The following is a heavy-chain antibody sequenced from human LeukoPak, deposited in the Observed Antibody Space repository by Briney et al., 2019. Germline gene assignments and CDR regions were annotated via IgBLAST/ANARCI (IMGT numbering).Heavy chain of an antibody. V-gene: IGHV3-23*01. J-gene: IGHJ4*02. D-gene: IGHD2-21*02. CDR1: GFTFSSYA. Sequence: GGSLRLSCAASGFTFSSYAMSWVRQAPGKGLEWVSAISGSGGSTYYADSVKGRLTISRDNSKNTLYLQMNSLRAEDTAVYYCAKKPDLLSYCGGDCYYDYWGQGTLVTVSS. CDR3: AKKPDLLSYCGGDCYYDY. CDR2: ISGSGGST.